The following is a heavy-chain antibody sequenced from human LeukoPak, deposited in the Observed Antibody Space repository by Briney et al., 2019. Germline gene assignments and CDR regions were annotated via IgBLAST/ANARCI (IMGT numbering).Heavy chain of an antibody. J-gene: IGHJ6*02. CDR1: GFTFSSYW. CDR2: INHNGNVN. Sequence: GGSLRLSCAASGFTFSSYWMNWARQAPGKGLEWVASINHNGNVNYYVDSVKGRFTISRDNAKNSLYLQMSNLRAEDTAVYSCARGGGLDVWGQGATVTVSS. V-gene: IGHV3-7*03. D-gene: IGHD3-16*01. CDR3: ARGGGLDV.